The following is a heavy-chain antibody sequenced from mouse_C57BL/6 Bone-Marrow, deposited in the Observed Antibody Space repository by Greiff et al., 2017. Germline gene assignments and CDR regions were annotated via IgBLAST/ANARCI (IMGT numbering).Heavy chain of an antibody. Sequence: VQLQQPGAELVKPGASVKMSCKASGYTFTSYWITWVKQRPGQGLEWIGDIYPTSGRTNYNEKFKSKAILTVDTSSNTAYMQLSSLTSEDSAVFYGSRSGPLGRSFDYWGQGTTLTVSS. V-gene: IGHV1-55*01. J-gene: IGHJ2*01. CDR2: IYPTSGRT. CDR3: SRSGPLGRSFDY. D-gene: IGHD4-1*01. CDR1: GYTFTSYW.